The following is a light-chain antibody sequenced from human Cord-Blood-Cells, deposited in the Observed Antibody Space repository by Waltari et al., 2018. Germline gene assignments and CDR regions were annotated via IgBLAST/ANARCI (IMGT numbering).Light chain of an antibody. J-gene: IGKJ3*01. CDR1: QGISSA. CDR2: DAS. V-gene: IGKV1-13*02. CDR3: QQFNSYPLT. Sequence: AIQLTQSPSSLSASVADRVIITCRASQGISSALAWYQQKTGKAPKLLIYDASSWESGVPSRFSGSGSGTDLTLTISSLQPEDFTTYYCQQFNSYPLTFGPGTKVDIK.